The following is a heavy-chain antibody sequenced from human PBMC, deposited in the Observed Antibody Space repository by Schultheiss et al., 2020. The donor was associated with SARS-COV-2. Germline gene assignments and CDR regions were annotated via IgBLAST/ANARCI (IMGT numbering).Heavy chain of an antibody. Sequence: SETLSLTCAVYGGSFSGYYWSWIRQPPGKGLEWIGEINHSGSTNYNPSLKSRVTISVDTSKNQFSLKLSSVTAADTAVYYCARDWQLERRPRYYYYYGMDVWGQGTTVTVSS. V-gene: IGHV4-34*01. J-gene: IGHJ6*02. CDR2: INHSGST. CDR1: GGSFSGYY. CDR3: ARDWQLERRPRYYYYYGMDV. D-gene: IGHD1-1*01.